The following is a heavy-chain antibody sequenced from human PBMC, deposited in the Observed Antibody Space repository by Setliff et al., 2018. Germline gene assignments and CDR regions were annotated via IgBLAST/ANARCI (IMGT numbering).Heavy chain of an antibody. Sequence: VASVKVSCKASGYTFSNYGITWVRQAPGQGLEWMGWISAYTGNTKFAQKFQGRVTMTTDTSTSTAYLELRSLTSDDTAVYYCSKLVRYCTTTACQGASGAEFWGQGTLVTAPQ. V-gene: IGHV1-18*01. J-gene: IGHJ4*02. CDR1: GYTFSNYG. CDR3: SKLVRYCTTTACQGASGAEF. D-gene: IGHD2-8*01. CDR2: ISAYTGNT.